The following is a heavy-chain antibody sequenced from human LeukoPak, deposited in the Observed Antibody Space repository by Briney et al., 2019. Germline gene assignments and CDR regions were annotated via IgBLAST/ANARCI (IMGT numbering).Heavy chain of an antibody. CDR3: AKDATPGYSYIPYYYYYGMDV. V-gene: IGHV3-23*01. CDR2: NSGSGGST. Sequence: GGSLRLSCAASGFTFSSYAMSWVRQAPGKGLEWVSANSGSGGSTYYADSVKGRFTISRDNSKNTLYLQMNSLRVEDTAVYYCAKDATPGYSYIPYYYYYGMDVWGQGTTVTVSS. CDR1: GFTFSSYA. J-gene: IGHJ6*02. D-gene: IGHD5-18*01.